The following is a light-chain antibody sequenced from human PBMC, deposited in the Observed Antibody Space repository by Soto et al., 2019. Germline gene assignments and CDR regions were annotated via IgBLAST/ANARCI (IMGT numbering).Light chain of an antibody. CDR1: QSISNF. Sequence: DLPMTQSPSSLSASVGDRVTITCRASQSISNFLSWYQQKPGKAPKLLIYAASSLQSGVPSRFSGSGSGTDFTLSISSLQPEDSATYYCQQSFSTPRSFGQGTNLEIK. V-gene: IGKV1-39*01. J-gene: IGKJ2*01. CDR3: QQSFSTPRS. CDR2: AAS.